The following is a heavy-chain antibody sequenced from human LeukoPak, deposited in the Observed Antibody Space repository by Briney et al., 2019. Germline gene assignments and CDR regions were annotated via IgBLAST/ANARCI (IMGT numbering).Heavy chain of an antibody. CDR1: GFTFSSYW. CDR2: ISGSGGST. CDR3: AKGPVSNGSPSAFDI. D-gene: IGHD1-26*01. Sequence: PGGSLRLSCAASGFTFSSYWMSWVRQAPGRGLEWVSAISGSGGSTYYADSVKGRFTISRDNSKNTLYLQMNSLRAEDTAVYYCAKGPVSNGSPSAFDIWGQGTMVTVSS. V-gene: IGHV3-23*01. J-gene: IGHJ3*02.